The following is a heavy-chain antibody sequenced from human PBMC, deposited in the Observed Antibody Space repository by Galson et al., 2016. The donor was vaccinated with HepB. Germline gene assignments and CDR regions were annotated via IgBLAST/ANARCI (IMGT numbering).Heavy chain of an antibody. CDR3: ARESPRSSGWDNLYYHGMDV. CDR2: IWYSGKNK. J-gene: IGHJ6*02. V-gene: IGHV3-33*01. Sequence: SLRLSCAASGFAFDSHGMHWVRQAPGKGLEWVALIWYSGKNKHYSDSVRGRFTISRDKSMKKVYLEMNSLRIEDTGLYYCARESPRSSGWDNLYYHGMDVWGRGTTVIVSS. CDR1: GFAFDSHG. D-gene: IGHD6-25*01.